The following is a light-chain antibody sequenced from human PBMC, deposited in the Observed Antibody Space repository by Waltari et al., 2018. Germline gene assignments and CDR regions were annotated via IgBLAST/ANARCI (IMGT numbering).Light chain of an antibody. V-gene: IGLV2-14*01. CDR1: DRDVGAYDF. CDR3: SSYTTSSAPGV. Sequence: QSALPQPASVSGSPGQSITLSCSGTDRDVGAYDFVSWSQQHPGKAPHLIIYEVSNRPSGISNRFSASKSGNTASLTISGLQAEDEADYYCSSYTTSSAPGVFGTGTRVTVL. J-gene: IGLJ1*01. CDR2: EVS.